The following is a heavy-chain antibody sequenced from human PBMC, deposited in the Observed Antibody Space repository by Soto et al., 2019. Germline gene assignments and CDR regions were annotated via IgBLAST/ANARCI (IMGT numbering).Heavy chain of an antibody. D-gene: IGHD3-3*01. Sequence: LSLTCTVSGRSISSSSYYWGWIRQPPGKGLEWIGSIYYSGSTYYNPPPKSRVTISVDTSKNQFSLKLSSVTAADTAVYYCARQSIELIFGLSWWFDPWGQGTLVTVSS. J-gene: IGHJ5*01. CDR1: GRSISSSSYY. V-gene: IGHV4-39*01. CDR2: IYYSGST. CDR3: ARQSIELIFGLSWWFDP.